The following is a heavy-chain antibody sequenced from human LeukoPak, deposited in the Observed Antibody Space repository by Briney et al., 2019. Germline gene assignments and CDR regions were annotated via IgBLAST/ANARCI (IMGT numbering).Heavy chain of an antibody. CDR1: GFTFSSYA. Sequence: GGSLRLSCAASGFTFSSYAMHWVRQAPGKGLEYVSGISSNGGSTYYANSVKGRFAISRDNSKNTVYLQMNSLRAEDTAVYYCARHARTHGDAFDIWGQGTMVTVSS. J-gene: IGHJ3*02. V-gene: IGHV3-64*01. CDR3: ARHARTHGDAFDI. CDR2: ISSNGGST.